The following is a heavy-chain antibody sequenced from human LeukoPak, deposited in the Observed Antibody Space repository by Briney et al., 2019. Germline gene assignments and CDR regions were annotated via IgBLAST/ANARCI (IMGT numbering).Heavy chain of an antibody. CDR1: GFTFSNFW. CDR2: INTDGNII. D-gene: IGHD2-2*01. V-gene: IGHV3-74*01. Sequence: GSLRLSCAASGFTFSNFWMHWVRQAPGRGPVWVSRINTDGNIITYADSVKGRFTISRDSAKNALHLQMNTLRAEDTAVYYCARELSGTSSRHFDYWGQGTLVTVSS. CDR3: ARELSGTSSRHFDY. J-gene: IGHJ4*02.